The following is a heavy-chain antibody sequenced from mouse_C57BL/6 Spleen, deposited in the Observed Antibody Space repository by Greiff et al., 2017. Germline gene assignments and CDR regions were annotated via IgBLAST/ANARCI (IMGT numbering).Heavy chain of an antibody. V-gene: IGHV10-1*01. D-gene: IGHD1-1*01. CDR3: VRHGGVDYAMDY. CDR2: IRSKSNNYAT. J-gene: IGHJ4*01. CDR1: GFSFNTYA. Sequence: EVKLEESGGGLVQPKGSLKLSCAASGFSFNTYAMNWVRQAPGKGLEWVARIRSKSNNYATYYADSVKDRFTISRDDSESMLYLQMNNLKTEDTAMYYCVRHGGVDYAMDYWGQGTSVTVSS.